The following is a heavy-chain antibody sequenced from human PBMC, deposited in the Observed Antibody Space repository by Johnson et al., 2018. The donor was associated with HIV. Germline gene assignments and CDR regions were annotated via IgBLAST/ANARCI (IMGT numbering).Heavy chain of an antibody. CDR2: IRSIDYGGTT. CDR1: GFIFGDYA. D-gene: IGHD2-15*01. J-gene: IGHJ3*02. V-gene: IGHV3-49*03. CDR3: TRVPRKGFRPDAFDI. Sequence: VHLVESGGGLVQPGRSLRLSCTGSGFIFGDYAMSWFRQAPGKGPEWVGFIRSIDYGGTTEYAASVKDRFTISRNDSKSIAYLQMRNLKTEDTAVYYCTRVPRKGFRPDAFDIWGQGTVVSVSS.